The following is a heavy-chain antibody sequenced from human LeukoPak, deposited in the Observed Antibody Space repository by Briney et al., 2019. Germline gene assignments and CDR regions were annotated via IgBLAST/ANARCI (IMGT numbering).Heavy chain of an antibody. CDR3: AKAGGSLFDY. Sequence: ASVKVSCKASGGTFSSYAISWVRRAPGQGLEWMGWINPNSGGTKYALRFQGRVTVTRDTSISTAYMELSRLTSDDTAVYYCAKAGGSLFDYWGQGTLVTVSS. J-gene: IGHJ4*02. CDR1: GGTFSSYA. D-gene: IGHD1-26*01. V-gene: IGHV1-2*02. CDR2: INPNSGGT.